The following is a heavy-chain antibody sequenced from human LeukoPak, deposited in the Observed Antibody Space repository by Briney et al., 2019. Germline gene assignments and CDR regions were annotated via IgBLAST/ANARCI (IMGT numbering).Heavy chain of an antibody. CDR3: AGGSGGTRKGDCIEP. CDR2: ISNSGSN. CDR1: GGSFSDYY. V-gene: IGHV4-34*01. D-gene: IGHD2-15*01. Sequence: SETLSLTCAVYGGSFSDYYWSWIRQSPGKGLEWIGEISNSGSNNYNPSLKSRRTISVTTTKNQLSLKLTTGPAADASVYYCAGGSGGTRKGDCIEPSGQG. J-gene: IGHJ5*02.